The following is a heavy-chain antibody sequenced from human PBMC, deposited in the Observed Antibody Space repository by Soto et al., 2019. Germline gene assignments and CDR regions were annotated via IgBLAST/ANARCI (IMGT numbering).Heavy chain of an antibody. CDR3: ARDRPYDSSGTQLDP. D-gene: IGHD3-22*01. V-gene: IGHV4-31*03. CDR2: IYYSGST. CDR1: GGSISSGGYY. Sequence: SETLYLTCTVSGGSISSGGYYWSWIRQHPGKGLEWIGYIYYSGSTYYNPSLKSRVTISVDTSKNQFSLKLSSVTAADTAVCYCARDRPYDSSGTQLDPWGQGTLVTVSS. J-gene: IGHJ5*02.